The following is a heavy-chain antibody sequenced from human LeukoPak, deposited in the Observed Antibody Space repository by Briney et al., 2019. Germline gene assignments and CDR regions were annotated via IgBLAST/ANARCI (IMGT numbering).Heavy chain of an antibody. CDR2: ISSSSGTI. V-gene: IGHV3-48*01. CDR3: ARRSEFGVLYYMDV. CDR1: GFTFSTYS. Sequence: GGSLRLSCAASGFTFSTYSMNRVRQAPGKGLEWVSYISSSSGTIYYADSVKGRFTISRDNAKNSLYLQMNSLRAEDTAVYYCARRSEFGVLYYMDVWGKGTTVTVSS. D-gene: IGHD3-16*01. J-gene: IGHJ6*03.